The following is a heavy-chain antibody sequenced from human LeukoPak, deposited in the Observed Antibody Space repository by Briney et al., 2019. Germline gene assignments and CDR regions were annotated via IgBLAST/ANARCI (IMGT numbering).Heavy chain of an antibody. CDR2: IWYDGSNK. Sequence: GGSLRLSCAASGFTFSSYGMHRVRQAPGKGLEWVAVIWYDGSNKYYADSVKGRFTISRDNSKNTLYLQMNSLRAEDTAVYYCAGINDAFDIWGQGTMVTVSS. V-gene: IGHV3-33*01. CDR3: AGINDAFDI. CDR1: GFTFSSYG. J-gene: IGHJ3*02.